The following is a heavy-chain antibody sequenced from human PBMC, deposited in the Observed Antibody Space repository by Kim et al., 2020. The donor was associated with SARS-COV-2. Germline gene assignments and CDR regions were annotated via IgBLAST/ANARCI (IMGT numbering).Heavy chain of an antibody. V-gene: IGHV1-18*01. Sequence: ASVKVSCKASGYTFTSYGISWVRQAPGQGLEWMGWISAYNGNTNYAQKLQGRVTMTTDTSTSTAYMELRSLRSDDTAVYYCARAQVVATIDWWFDPWGQGTLVTVSS. D-gene: IGHD5-12*01. CDR1: GYTFTSYG. CDR2: ISAYNGNT. CDR3: ARAQVVATIDWWFDP. J-gene: IGHJ5*02.